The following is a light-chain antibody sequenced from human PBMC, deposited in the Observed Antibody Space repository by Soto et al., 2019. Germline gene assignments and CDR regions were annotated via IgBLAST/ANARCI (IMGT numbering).Light chain of an antibody. CDR3: SSYTTSSTRV. J-gene: IGLJ1*01. CDR2: EVS. CDR1: SSDVGIYNY. V-gene: IGLV2-14*01. Sequence: QSALTQPASVSGSPGQSIAISCTGSSSDVGIYNYVSWYQQHPGKVPKLIIYEVSTRPSGVSNRFSGSKSSNTASLTISGVQAEDEADYYCSSYTTSSTRVFGTGTKVTVL.